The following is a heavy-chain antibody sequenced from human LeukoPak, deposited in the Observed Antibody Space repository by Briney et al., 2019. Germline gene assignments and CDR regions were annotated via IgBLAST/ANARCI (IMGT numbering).Heavy chain of an antibody. CDR3: VGGDY. CDR2: INQDGSDK. J-gene: IGHJ4*02. CDR1: GLTFSIHW. Sequence: HPGGSLRLSCAASGLTFSIHWMNWVRQAPGKGLECVANINQDGSDKYYVDSVKGRFTISRDNTKNSLYLQMNSPRAEDTAVYYCVGGDYWGQGTLVTVSS. V-gene: IGHV3-7*01.